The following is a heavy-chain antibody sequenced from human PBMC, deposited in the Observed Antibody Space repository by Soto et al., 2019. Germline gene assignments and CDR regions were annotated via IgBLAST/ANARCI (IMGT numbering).Heavy chain of an antibody. Sequence: QVQLVQSGAEVKKTGASVKVSCKASGYTFTGNYMHWVRQAPGQGLEWMGWINPNSGGRNYAQKFQGRVTVTRDTSISTAYMELSRLRSDDTAVYYCARDGDSSSPFDIWGQGTMVTVSS. J-gene: IGHJ3*02. CDR1: GYTFTGNY. V-gene: IGHV1-2*02. CDR3: ARDGDSSSPFDI. CDR2: INPNSGGR. D-gene: IGHD6-6*01.